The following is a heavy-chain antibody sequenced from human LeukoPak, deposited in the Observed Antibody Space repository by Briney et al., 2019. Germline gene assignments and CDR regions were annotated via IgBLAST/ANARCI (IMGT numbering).Heavy chain of an antibody. Sequence: SVKVSCKASGGTFSSYAISWVRQAPGQGLEWMGRIIPIFGTANYAQKFQGRVTITTDESTSPAYMELSSLRSEDTAVYYCARDQVDGYNFDYWGQGTLVTVSS. V-gene: IGHV1-69*05. CDR1: GGTFSSYA. CDR2: IIPIFGTA. CDR3: ARDQVDGYNFDY. D-gene: IGHD5-24*01. J-gene: IGHJ4*02.